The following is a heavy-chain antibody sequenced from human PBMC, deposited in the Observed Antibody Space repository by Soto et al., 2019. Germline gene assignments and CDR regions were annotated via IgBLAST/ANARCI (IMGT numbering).Heavy chain of an antibody. J-gene: IGHJ5*02. V-gene: IGHV3-11*01. Sequence: QVQLVESGGGLVKPGGSLSLSCAASGFTFGDYYMSWIRQAPGKGLEWVSYISYSGNTIYYADSVKGRFTISRDNPRNSLYRQMNSLRADDTAVYYGAKYLQKAATPTNWFDPWGQGTLVTVSS. CDR3: AKYLQKAATPTNWFDP. D-gene: IGHD2-15*01. CDR2: ISYSGNTI. CDR1: GFTFGDYY.